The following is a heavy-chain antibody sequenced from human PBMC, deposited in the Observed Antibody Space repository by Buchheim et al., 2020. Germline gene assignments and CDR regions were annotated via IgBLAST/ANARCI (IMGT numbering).Heavy chain of an antibody. V-gene: IGHV3-74*01. CDR3: ARGGYSTDGSSDY. D-gene: IGHD5-24*01. J-gene: IGHJ4*02. CDR1: GFTVSGYW. Sequence: EVHLVESGGGLVQPGGSLRLSCAASGFTVSGYWMHWVRHVPGQGRVWVSRINSDGGTNYADSVKGRFTISRDNAKNMVYLQMNSLRAEDTAIYYCARGGYSTDGSSDYWGQGTL. CDR2: INSDGGT.